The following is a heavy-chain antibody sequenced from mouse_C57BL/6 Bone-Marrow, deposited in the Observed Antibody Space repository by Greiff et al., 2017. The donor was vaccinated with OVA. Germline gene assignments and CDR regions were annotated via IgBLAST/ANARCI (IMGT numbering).Heavy chain of an antibody. CDR1: GYTFTSYW. Sequence: VQLQQSGAELVKPGASVKLSCKASGYTFTSYWMQGVKQRPGQGLEWIGEIDPSDSYTNYNQKFKGKATLTVDTSSSTAYMQLSSLTSEDSAVYYCAREVYYGSSLYYFDYWGQGTTLTVSS. J-gene: IGHJ2*01. CDR3: AREVYYGSSLYYFDY. D-gene: IGHD1-1*01. V-gene: IGHV1-50*01. CDR2: IDPSDSYT.